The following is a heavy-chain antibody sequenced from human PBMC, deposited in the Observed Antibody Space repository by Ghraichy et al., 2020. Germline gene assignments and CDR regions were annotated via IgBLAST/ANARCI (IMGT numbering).Heavy chain of an antibody. Sequence: GGCLRLSCVGSGFTLSSYSMNWVRQAPGKGLEWVSYITSSSRFISYADSVKGRFTVSRDNAQNSVYLQMKSLRDEDTAVYYCARGSTVVRYYYYDGMDVWRQGTTVTVSS. CDR3: ARGSTVVRYYYYDGMDV. CDR2: ITSSSRFI. J-gene: IGHJ6*02. V-gene: IGHV3-48*02. CDR1: GFTLSSYS. D-gene: IGHD4-23*01.